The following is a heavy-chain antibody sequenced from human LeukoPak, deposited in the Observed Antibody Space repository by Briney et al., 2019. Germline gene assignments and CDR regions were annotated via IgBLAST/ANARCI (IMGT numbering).Heavy chain of an antibody. V-gene: IGHV7-4-1*02. CDR3: ARVSGCSSSWYNFILDY. CDR2: INTNTGNP. CDR1: GYTFTSYA. D-gene: IGHD6-13*01. J-gene: IGHJ4*02. Sequence: ASVKVSCKASGYTFTSYAMNWVRQAPGQGLEWMGWINTNTGNPTYAQGFTGRFVFSLDTSVSTAYLQISSLKAEDTAVYYCARVSGCSSSWYNFILDYWGQGTLVTVSS.